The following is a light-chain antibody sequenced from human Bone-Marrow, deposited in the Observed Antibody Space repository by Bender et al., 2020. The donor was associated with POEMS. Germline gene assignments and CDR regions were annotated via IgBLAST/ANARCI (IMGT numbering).Light chain of an antibody. CDR2: YNT. V-gene: IGLV3-21*01. CDR3: QAWDSGTMV. J-gene: IGLJ2*01. CDR1: NIGRKS. Sequence: SYVLTQPPSVSVAPGKTATITCGGNNIGRKSVHWYQQRPGQAPVLVIYYNTDRPSGIPERFSGSNSGNTATLTISGTQAMDEADYYCQAWDSGTMVFGGGTKLTVL.